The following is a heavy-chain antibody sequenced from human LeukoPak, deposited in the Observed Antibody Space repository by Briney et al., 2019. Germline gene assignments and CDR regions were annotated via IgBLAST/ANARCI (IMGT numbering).Heavy chain of an antibody. Sequence: GESLKISCKGSGYSFTNYWIGWVRQMPGKGLEWMGIIYPGDSDTRYSPSFQGLVTISADKSISTAYLQWSSLKASGTAMYYCARLRGSGYDRFDYWGQGTLVTVSP. J-gene: IGHJ4*02. CDR2: IYPGDSDT. CDR1: GYSFTNYW. V-gene: IGHV5-51*01. CDR3: ARLRGSGYDRFDY. D-gene: IGHD5-12*01.